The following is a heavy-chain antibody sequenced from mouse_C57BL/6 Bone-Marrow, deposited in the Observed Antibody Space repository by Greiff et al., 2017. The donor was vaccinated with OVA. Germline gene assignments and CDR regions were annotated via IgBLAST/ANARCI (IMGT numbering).Heavy chain of an antibody. CDR3: ARDYSNYEFAY. D-gene: IGHD2-5*01. CDR1: GYTFTDYY. V-gene: IGHV1-26*01. CDR2: INPNNGGT. J-gene: IGHJ3*01. Sequence: VQLQQSGPELVKPGASVKISCKASGYTFTDYYMNWVKQSHGKSLEWIGDINPNNGGTSYNQKFKGKATLTVDKSSSTAYMELRSLTSEDSAVYYCARDYSNYEFAYWGQGTLVTVSA.